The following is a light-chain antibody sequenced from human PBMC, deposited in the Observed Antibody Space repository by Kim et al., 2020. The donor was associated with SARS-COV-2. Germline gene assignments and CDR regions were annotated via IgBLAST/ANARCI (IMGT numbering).Light chain of an antibody. CDR1: NTDIGSYNY. CDR3: TSYTTKNSMI. CDR2: GVS. Sequence: LGQSVTISCTGTNTDIGSYNYVSWYQQYSGEAPKLLIYGVSNRPSGVSNRFSGSKSGNTASLTISGLQVEDEGIYHCTSYTTKNSMIFGGGTK. J-gene: IGLJ2*01. V-gene: IGLV2-14*01.